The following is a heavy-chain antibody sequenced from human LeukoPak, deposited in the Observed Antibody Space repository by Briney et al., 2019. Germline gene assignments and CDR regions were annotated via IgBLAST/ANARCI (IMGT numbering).Heavy chain of an antibody. D-gene: IGHD3-10*01. Sequence: GGSLRLSCAASGFNFADHAMRWVRQAPGKGLEWVSAISGISGSTTIYADSVKGRFAISRDNSRNTLFLQMNSLRAEDTAVYYCAKNYASGRGVPYAMDVWGQGTTVTVAS. CDR3: AKNYASGRGVPYAMDV. V-gene: IGHV3-23*01. J-gene: IGHJ6*02. CDR2: ISGISGSTT. CDR1: GFNFADHA.